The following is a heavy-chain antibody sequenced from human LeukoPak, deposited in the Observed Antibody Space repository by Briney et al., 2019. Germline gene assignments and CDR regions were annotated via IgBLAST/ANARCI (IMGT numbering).Heavy chain of an antibody. Sequence: SETLPLTCTVSGGSISSSSYYWGWIRQPPGKGLEWIGSIYYSGSTYYDPSLKSRVTISVDTSKNQSSLKLSSVTAADTAVYYCARHSRAVAGTGGWFDPWGQGTLVTVSP. D-gene: IGHD6-19*01. CDR3: ARHSRAVAGTGGWFDP. CDR1: GGSISSSSYY. J-gene: IGHJ5*02. V-gene: IGHV4-39*01. CDR2: IYYSGST.